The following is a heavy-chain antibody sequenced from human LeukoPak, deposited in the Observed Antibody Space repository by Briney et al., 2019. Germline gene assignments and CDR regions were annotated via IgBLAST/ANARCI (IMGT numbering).Heavy chain of an antibody. Sequence: PSETLSLTCTVSGGSISSSSYYWGWIRQPPGKGLEWIGSIYYSGSTYYNPSLKSRVTISVDTSKNQFSLKLSSVTAADTAVYYCARKGGIVVRYFDYWGQGTLVTVSS. CDR1: GGSISSSSYY. CDR3: ARKGGIVVRYFDY. CDR2: IYYSGST. J-gene: IGHJ4*02. V-gene: IGHV4-39*07. D-gene: IGHD2-15*01.